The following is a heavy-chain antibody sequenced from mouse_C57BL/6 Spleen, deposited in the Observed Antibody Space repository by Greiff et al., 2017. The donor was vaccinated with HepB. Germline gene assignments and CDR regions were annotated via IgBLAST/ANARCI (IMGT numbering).Heavy chain of an antibody. CDR3: ARITTGYYYAMDY. CDR1: GYTFTDYN. Sequence: EVQLQQSGPELVKPGASVKMSCKASGYTFTDYNMHWVKQSHGKSLEWIGYINPNNGGTSYNQKFKGKATLPVNKSSSTAYMELRSLKSEDSAVYYCARITTGYYYAMDYWGQGTSVTVSS. D-gene: IGHD1-1*01. V-gene: IGHV1-22*01. CDR2: INPNNGGT. J-gene: IGHJ4*01.